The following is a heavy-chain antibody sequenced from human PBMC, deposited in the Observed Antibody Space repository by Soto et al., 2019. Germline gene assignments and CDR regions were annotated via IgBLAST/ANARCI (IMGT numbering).Heavy chain of an antibody. J-gene: IGHJ4*02. CDR3: ARFRYSNWFTDY. CDR1: GYTFTSYG. CDR2: ISAYNGNT. D-gene: IGHD4-4*01. V-gene: IGHV1-18*01. Sequence: ASVNVSFKASGYTFTSYGISWVRQAPGQGLEWMGWISAYNGNTNYAQKLQGRVTMTTDTSTSTAYMELRSLRSDDTAVYYCARFRYSNWFTDYWGQGTLVTVSS.